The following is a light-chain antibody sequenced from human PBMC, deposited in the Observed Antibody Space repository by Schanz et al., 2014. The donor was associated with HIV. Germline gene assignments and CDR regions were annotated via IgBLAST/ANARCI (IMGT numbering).Light chain of an antibody. J-gene: IGLJ3*02. Sequence: QSVLTQPPSMSAAPGQRVTISCAGSAFNIGQNYVSWFQQFPGTAPKLLIFDNDKRPSGIPDRFSGSKSGTSASLTIRGLRSEDEADYYCAAWDDSLSSILFGGGTKLTVL. V-gene: IGLV1-51*01. CDR2: DND. CDR3: AAWDDSLSSIL. CDR1: AFNIGQNY.